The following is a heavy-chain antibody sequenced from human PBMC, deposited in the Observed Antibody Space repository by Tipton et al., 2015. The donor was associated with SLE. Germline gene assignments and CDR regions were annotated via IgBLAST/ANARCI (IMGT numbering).Heavy chain of an antibody. CDR1: GASVGHSSYY. Sequence: TLSLTCTVSGASVGHSSYYWGWIRQPPGKGLEWIGSILYNGVTSYNPSLKSRITISLDTSKNQFSLKLTSMTAADTAVYYCARLWGMDGFDFWGQGTMVTVS. CDR3: ARLWGMDGFDF. CDR2: ILYNGVT. D-gene: IGHD3-16*01. V-gene: IGHV4-39*07. J-gene: IGHJ3*01.